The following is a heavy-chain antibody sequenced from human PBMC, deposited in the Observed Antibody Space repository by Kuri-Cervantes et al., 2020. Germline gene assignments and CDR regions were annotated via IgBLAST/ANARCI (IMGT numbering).Heavy chain of an antibody. CDR1: GFTFDDYA. V-gene: IGHV3-9*01. CDR3: AKDLSSIAARRGMYYGMDV. Sequence: GGSLRLSCAASGFTFDDYAMHWVRQAPGKGLEWVPSISWNSGSIGYADSVKGRFTISRDNSKNSLYLQMNSLRSEDTALYYCAKDLSSIAARRGMYYGMDVWGQGTTVTVSS. D-gene: IGHD6-6*01. CDR2: ISWNSGSI. J-gene: IGHJ6*02.